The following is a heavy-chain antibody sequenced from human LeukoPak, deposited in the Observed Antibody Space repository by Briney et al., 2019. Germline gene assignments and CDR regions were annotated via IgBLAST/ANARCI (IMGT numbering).Heavy chain of an antibody. Sequence: ASVKVSCKVSGYTLTELSMHWVRQAPGNGLEWMGGFDPEDGETIYAQKFQGRVTMTEDTSTDTAYMELSSLRSEDTAVYYCATDRPDFWSGGYYFDYWGQGTLVTVSS. D-gene: IGHD3-3*01. CDR1: GYTLTELS. CDR2: FDPEDGET. J-gene: IGHJ4*02. V-gene: IGHV1-24*01. CDR3: ATDRPDFWSGGYYFDY.